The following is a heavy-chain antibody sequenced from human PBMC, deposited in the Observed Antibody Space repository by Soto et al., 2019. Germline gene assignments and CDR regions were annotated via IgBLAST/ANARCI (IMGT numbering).Heavy chain of an antibody. D-gene: IGHD4-17*01. CDR3: AKFENYGGTVDY. J-gene: IGHJ4*02. CDR2: MSGSGGRT. CDR1: GFIFNNYA. V-gene: IGHV3-23*01. Sequence: WGSLRLSCAASGFIFNNYAMSWVRQAPGKGLEWVSSMSGSGGRTSYTDSVKGRFTISRDTSKNTLYLQMNSLRGEDTALYYCAKFENYGGTVDYWGQGTLVTVSS.